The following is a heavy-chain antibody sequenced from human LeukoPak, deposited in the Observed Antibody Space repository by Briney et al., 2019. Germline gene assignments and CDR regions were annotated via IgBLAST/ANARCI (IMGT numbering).Heavy chain of an antibody. V-gene: IGHV1-8*01. Sequence: GASVKVPCKASGYTFTSYDINWVRQATGQGLEWMGWMNPNSGNTGYAQKFQGRVTMTRNTSISTAYMELSSLRSEDTAVYYCATRITMVRGVLGGGFDYWGQGTLVTVSS. CDR2: MNPNSGNT. CDR3: ATRITMVRGVLGGGFDY. CDR1: GYTFTSYD. J-gene: IGHJ4*02. D-gene: IGHD3-10*01.